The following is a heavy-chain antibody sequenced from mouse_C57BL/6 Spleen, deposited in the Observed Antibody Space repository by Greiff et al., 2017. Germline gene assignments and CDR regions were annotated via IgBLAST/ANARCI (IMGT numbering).Heavy chain of an antibody. Sequence: QVQLQQPGAELVKPGASVKLSCKASGYTFTSYWMHWVKQRPGQGLEWIGMIHPNSGSTNYNEKFKSRATLTVDKSSSTAYMQLSSLTSEDSAVYYCAGNWDEGFAYWGQGTLVTVSA. J-gene: IGHJ3*01. CDR3: AGNWDEGFAY. CDR1: GYTFTSYW. CDR2: IHPNSGST. V-gene: IGHV1-64*01. D-gene: IGHD4-1*01.